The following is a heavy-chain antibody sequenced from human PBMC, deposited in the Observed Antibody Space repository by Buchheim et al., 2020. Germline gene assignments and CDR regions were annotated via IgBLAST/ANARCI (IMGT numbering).Heavy chain of an antibody. Sequence: EVQLVESGGDLVQPGGSLRLSCTASGFTFSTHTMNWVRQAPGKGLEWISYISGSSTTIYYADSVKGRFTISRANAQNSLYLQMNSLRDEDTAVYYCATQYYDRSGYYYGGVFDNWGQGTL. CDR1: GFTFSTHT. D-gene: IGHD3-22*01. V-gene: IGHV3-48*02. CDR3: ATQYYDRSGYYYGGVFDN. J-gene: IGHJ4*02. CDR2: ISGSSTTI.